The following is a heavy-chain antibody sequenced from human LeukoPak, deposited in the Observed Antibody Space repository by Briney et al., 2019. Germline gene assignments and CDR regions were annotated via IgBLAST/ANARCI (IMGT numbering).Heavy chain of an antibody. CDR1: GGSFSGYY. D-gene: IGHD1-26*01. CDR2: INHSGST. CDR3: ASRASGSYYYYFDY. Sequence: PSETLSLTCAVYGGSFSGYYWSWIRQPPGKGLEWIGEINHSGSTNYNPSLKSRVTISVDTSKNQFSLKLSSVTAADTAVYYCASRASGSYYYYFDYWGQGTLVTVSS. J-gene: IGHJ4*02. V-gene: IGHV4-34*01.